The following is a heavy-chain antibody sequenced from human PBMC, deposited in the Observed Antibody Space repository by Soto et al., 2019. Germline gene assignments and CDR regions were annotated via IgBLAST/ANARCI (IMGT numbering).Heavy chain of an antibody. CDR3: AKALYYYDSSPLDH. CDR2: INSDGTDS. D-gene: IGHD3-22*01. CDR1: GFDFEDFA. J-gene: IGHJ4*02. V-gene: IGHV3-43D*04. Sequence: GGSLRLCCAAAGFDFEDFAMHWVRQAPGKGLEWVSLINSDGTDSYYMDSVRGRFTISRDNGKNSLYLQMDRLRPEDTAFYFCAKALYYYDSSPLDHWGQGTLVTVSS.